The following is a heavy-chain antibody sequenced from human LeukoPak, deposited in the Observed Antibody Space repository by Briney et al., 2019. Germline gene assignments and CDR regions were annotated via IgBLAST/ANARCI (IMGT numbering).Heavy chain of an antibody. V-gene: IGHV4-59*01. CDR1: GGSISSYC. CDR3: ARDRIQQNYYYYGMDV. D-gene: IGHD5-18*01. CDR2: ISYSGST. Sequence: SETLSLTCTVSGGSISSYCWSWIRQPPGKGLEWIGYISYSGSTNYNPSLKSRVTISVDTSKNQFSLKLSSVTAADTAVYYCARDRIQQNYYYYGMDVWGQGTTVTVSS. J-gene: IGHJ6*02.